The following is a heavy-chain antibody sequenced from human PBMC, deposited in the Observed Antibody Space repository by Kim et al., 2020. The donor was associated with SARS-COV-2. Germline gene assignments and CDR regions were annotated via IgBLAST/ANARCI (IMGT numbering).Heavy chain of an antibody. J-gene: IGHJ4*02. D-gene: IGHD3-22*01. CDR1: GFSLNNTGVA. Sequence: SGPTLVNPTQTLTLTCTFSGFSLNNTGVAVGWIRQSPGKALEWLALIYWDDSKDYSPSLQSRLTITKDTSKNQVVLTMTNMDPVDTATYFCVHSYSSGYYYLNGPIDSWGQGTLVTVSS. V-gene: IGHV2-5*02. CDR3: VHSYSSGYYYLNGPIDS. CDR2: IYWDDSK.